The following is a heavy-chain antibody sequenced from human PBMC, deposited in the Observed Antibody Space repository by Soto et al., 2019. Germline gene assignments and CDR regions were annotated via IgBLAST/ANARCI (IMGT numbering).Heavy chain of an antibody. D-gene: IGHD3-3*01. CDR3: AKDERFLEWFTDYYYYYMDV. J-gene: IGHJ6*03. Sequence: GGSLRLSCAASGFTFSSYAMSWVRQAPGKGLEWVSAISGSGGSTYYADSVKGRFTISRDNSKNTLYLQMNSLRAEDTAVYYCAKDERFLEWFTDYYYYYMDVWGKGTTVTVSS. V-gene: IGHV3-23*01. CDR1: GFTFSSYA. CDR2: ISGSGGST.